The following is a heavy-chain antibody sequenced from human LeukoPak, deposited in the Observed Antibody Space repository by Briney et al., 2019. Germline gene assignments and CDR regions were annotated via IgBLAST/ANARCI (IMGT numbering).Heavy chain of an antibody. D-gene: IGHD6-6*01. CDR1: GYTFTGYY. Sequence: ASVKVSCKASGYTFTGYYMHWVRQAPGQGLEWMGWINPNSGGTNYAQKFQGGVTMTRDTSISTAYMELSRLRSDDTAVYYCARGKRYSSSSQQYFQHWGQGTLVTVSS. V-gene: IGHV1-2*02. J-gene: IGHJ1*01. CDR3: ARGKRYSSSSQQYFQH. CDR2: INPNSGGT.